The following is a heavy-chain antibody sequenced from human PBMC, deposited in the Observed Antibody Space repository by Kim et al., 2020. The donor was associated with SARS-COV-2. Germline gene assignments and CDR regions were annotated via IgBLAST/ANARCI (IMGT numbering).Heavy chain of an antibody. CDR2: ISYNGSTK. D-gene: IGHD3-3*01. V-gene: IGHV3-30*04. CDR3: ARDSQYYDFWGGYLVEYYYYYYMDV. Sequence: GGSLRLSCAASGFTFSSYAMHWVRQAPGKGLEWVAAISYNGSTKYYADSVKGRFTISRDNSKNTLYLQMNSLRAEDTAVYYCARDSQYYDFWGGYLVEYYYYYYMDVWGKGTTVTVSS. J-gene: IGHJ6*03. CDR1: GFTFSSYA.